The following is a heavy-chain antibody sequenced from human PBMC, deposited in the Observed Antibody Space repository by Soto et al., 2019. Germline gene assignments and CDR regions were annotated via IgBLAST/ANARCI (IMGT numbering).Heavy chain of an antibody. CDR3: ARVGLDSSSWYSDALDI. J-gene: IGHJ3*02. CDR2: ISAYNGNT. D-gene: IGHD6-13*01. V-gene: IGHV1-18*01. CDR1: GYTFTSYV. Sequence: GASVKVSCKASGYTFTSYVISWVRQAPGQGLEWMGWISAYNGNTNYAQKLQGRVTMTTDTSTSTAYMELRSLRSDDTAVYYCARVGLDSSSWYSDALDIWGQGTMVTVSS.